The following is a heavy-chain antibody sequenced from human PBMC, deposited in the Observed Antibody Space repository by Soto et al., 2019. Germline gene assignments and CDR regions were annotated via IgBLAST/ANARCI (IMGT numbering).Heavy chain of an antibody. CDR2: IWYDGSNK. V-gene: IGHV3-33*01. Sequence: QVQLVESGGGVVQPGRSLRLSCAASGFTFSSYGMHWVRQAPGKGLEWVAVIWYDGSNKYYADSVKGRFTISRDNSKNTLYLQMNSLRAEDTAVYYCARNYYGMDVWGQGTTVTVSS. CDR3: ARNYYGMDV. J-gene: IGHJ6*02. CDR1: GFTFSSYG.